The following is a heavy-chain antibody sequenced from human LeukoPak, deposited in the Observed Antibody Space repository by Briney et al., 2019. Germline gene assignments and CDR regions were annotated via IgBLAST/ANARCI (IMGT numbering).Heavy chain of an antibody. CDR3: ARDPDISGYAFFAD. V-gene: IGHV3-74*01. D-gene: IGHD3-22*01. CDR1: GFALSSYW. Sequence: PGGSLRLSCAASGFALSSYWMHWVRQAPGKGLVWVSRINSDGSRTTYADSVKGRFTISRDNAKNTLYLQMSSLRAEDTAVYYCARDPDISGYAFFADWGQGALVTVSS. CDR2: INSDGSRT. J-gene: IGHJ4*02.